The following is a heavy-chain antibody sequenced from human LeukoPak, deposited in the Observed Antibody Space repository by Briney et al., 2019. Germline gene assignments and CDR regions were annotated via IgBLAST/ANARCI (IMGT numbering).Heavy chain of an antibody. D-gene: IGHD2-15*01. J-gene: IGHJ4*02. CDR2: MNPNSGNT. CDR1: AYTFTSYD. V-gene: IGHV1-8*01. CDR3: ARGAPGSYCSGGSCPYFDY. Sequence: GASVKVSCKASAYTFTSYDINWVRQATGQGPEWMGWMNPNSGNTGYAQKFQGRATMTRNTSISTAYMELSSLRSEDTAVYYCARGAPGSYCSGGSCPYFDYWGQGTLISVSS.